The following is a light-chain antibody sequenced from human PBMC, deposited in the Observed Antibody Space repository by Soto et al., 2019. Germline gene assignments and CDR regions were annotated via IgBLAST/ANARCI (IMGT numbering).Light chain of an antibody. CDR3: CSYAGSPPYV. J-gene: IGLJ1*01. CDR2: DVS. CDR1: SSDVGGYNY. Sequence: QSALTQPRSVAGSPGQSVTISCTGTSSDVGGYNYVSWYQQHPGKAPKVMIYDVSERPSGVPDRFSGSKSGNTASLIISGLQAEDSADYYCCSYAGSPPYVFRTGTKVPVL. V-gene: IGLV2-11*01.